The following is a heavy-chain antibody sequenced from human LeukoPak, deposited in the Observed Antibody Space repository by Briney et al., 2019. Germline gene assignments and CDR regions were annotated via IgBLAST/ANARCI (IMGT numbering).Heavy chain of an antibody. Sequence: GSLRLSCEASGLTFSSYGMSWVRQAPGKGLQWVSAITGGGGTTYYADPVKGRFTISRDNSKNMLYLQMNSLRAEDTAVYYCAKMQGYFDYWGQGTLVPVSS. V-gene: IGHV3-23*01. J-gene: IGHJ4*02. CDR3: AKMQGYFDY. CDR1: GLTFSSYG. CDR2: ITGGGGTT.